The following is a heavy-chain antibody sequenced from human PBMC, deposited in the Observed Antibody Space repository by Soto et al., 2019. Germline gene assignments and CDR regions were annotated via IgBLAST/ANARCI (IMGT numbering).Heavy chain of an antibody. CDR2: IYPGDSDT. J-gene: IGHJ6*02. D-gene: IGHD3-10*01. V-gene: IGHV5-51*01. CDR1: GYSFTSYW. Sequence: GESLKISCKGSGYSFTSYWIGWVRQMPGKGLEWMGIIYPGDSDTRYSPSFQGQVTISADKSISTAYLQWSSLKASDTAMYYCARIYDGSGTYYYYGMDVWGQGTTVTVSS. CDR3: ARIYDGSGTYYYYGMDV.